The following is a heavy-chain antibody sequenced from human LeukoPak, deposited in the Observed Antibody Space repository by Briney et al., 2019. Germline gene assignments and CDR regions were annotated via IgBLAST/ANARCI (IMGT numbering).Heavy chain of an antibody. CDR1: GGSISGSNYY. CDR2: IHYTGST. J-gene: IGHJ4*02. CDR3: ARPPGFSTSFWD. V-gene: IGHV4-39*01. Sequence: SETLSLTCTVSGGSISGSNYYWGWIRQPPGKGLEWIGSIHYTGSTYYKPSLKSRVTISVDTSKNQFSLELNSVTAADTAVYYCARPPGFSTSFWDWGQGTLVTVSS. D-gene: IGHD2-2*01.